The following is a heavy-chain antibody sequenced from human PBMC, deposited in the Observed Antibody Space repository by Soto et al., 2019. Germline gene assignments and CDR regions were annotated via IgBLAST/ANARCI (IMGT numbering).Heavy chain of an antibody. Sequence: SETLSLTCTVSGYSISSGYYWGWIRQPPGKGLEWIGSIYHSGSTYYNPSLKSRVTISVDTSKNQFSLKLSSVTAADTAVYYCARDRGIWGSGKLDYWGQGTLVTVSS. CDR2: IYHSGST. D-gene: IGHD7-27*01. CDR3: ARDRGIWGSGKLDY. CDR1: GYSISSGYY. J-gene: IGHJ4*02. V-gene: IGHV4-38-2*02.